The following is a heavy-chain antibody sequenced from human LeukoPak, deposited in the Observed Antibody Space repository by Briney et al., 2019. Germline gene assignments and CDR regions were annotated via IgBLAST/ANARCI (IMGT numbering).Heavy chain of an antibody. V-gene: IGHV4-34*01. J-gene: IGHJ5*02. CDR3: AGSGSRSYDFWSGYSYWFDP. D-gene: IGHD3-3*01. Sequence: PSETLSLTCAVYGGSFSGYYWSWIRQPPGKGLEWIGETNHSGSTNYNPSLKSRVTISVDTSKNQFSLKLSSVTAADTAVYYCAGSGSRSYDFWSGYSYWFDPWGQGTLVTVSS. CDR1: GGSFSGYY. CDR2: TNHSGST.